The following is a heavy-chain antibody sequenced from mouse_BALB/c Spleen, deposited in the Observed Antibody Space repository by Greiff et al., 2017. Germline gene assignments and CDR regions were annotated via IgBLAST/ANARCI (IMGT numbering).Heavy chain of an antibody. J-gene: IGHJ3*01. CDR2: INPSTGYT. CDR3: ARCMHYYGYAAY. CDR1: GYTFTSYW. D-gene: IGHD1-2*01. Sequence: QVQLQQSGAELAKPGASVKMSCKASGYTFTSYWMHWVKQRPGQGLEWIGYINPSTGYTEYNQKFKDKATLTADKSSSTAYMQLSSLTSEDSAVYYCARCMHYYGYAAYWGQGTLVTVS. V-gene: IGHV1-7*01.